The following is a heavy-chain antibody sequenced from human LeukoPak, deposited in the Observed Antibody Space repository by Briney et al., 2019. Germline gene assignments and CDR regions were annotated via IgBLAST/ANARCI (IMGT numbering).Heavy chain of an antibody. CDR1: GGTFSSYA. CDR2: IIPIFGTA. J-gene: IGHJ5*02. D-gene: IGHD3-3*01. Sequence: SVKVSCKASGGTFSSYAISWVRQAPGQGLEWMGGIIPIFGTANYAQKFQGRVTITTDESTSTAYMELSSLRSEDTAVYYCARDLFSRSGYFQWFDPWGQGTLVTVSS. CDR3: ARDLFSRSGYFQWFDP. V-gene: IGHV1-69*05.